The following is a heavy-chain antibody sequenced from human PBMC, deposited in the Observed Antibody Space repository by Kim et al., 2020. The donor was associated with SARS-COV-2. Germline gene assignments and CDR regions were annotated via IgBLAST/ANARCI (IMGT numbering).Heavy chain of an antibody. CDR2: ISWTGGST. V-gene: IGHV3-20*04. CDR3: ARTTSSWYLFDY. Sequence: GGSLRLSCEASGFKFDDYAMSWVRQSPGKGLEWVSGISWTGGSTGYADSVKGRFTISRDNAKNSLYLEVNSLTAEDTALYYCARTTSSWYLFDYWGQGTL. J-gene: IGHJ4*02. D-gene: IGHD6-13*01. CDR1: GFKFDDYA.